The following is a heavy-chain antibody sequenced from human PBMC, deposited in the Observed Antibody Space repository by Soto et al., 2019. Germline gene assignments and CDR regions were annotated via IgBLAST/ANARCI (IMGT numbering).Heavy chain of an antibody. D-gene: IGHD3-10*01. CDR1: GYTFTSYG. V-gene: IGHV1-18*01. Sequence: QVQLVQSGAEVKKPGASVKVSCKASGYTFTSYGINWVRQAPGQGLEWMGWISAYNGHTDYAQKLQGRITMTTDTSTSTAYMELRSLRSDDTAVFYCARDRGFDFGRESYFYYYGMDVWGQGTTVTVSS. J-gene: IGHJ6*02. CDR3: ARDRGFDFGRESYFYYYGMDV. CDR2: ISAYNGHT.